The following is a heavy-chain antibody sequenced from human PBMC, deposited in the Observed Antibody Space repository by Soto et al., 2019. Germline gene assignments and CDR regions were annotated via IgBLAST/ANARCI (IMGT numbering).Heavy chain of an antibody. V-gene: IGHV2-70*01. J-gene: IGHJ4*02. CDR3: ARTLDYDSSGYHYPFDY. Sequence: SGPTLVNPTQTLTLTCTLSGFSLSTSGMCVSWIRQPPGKALEWLALIDWDDDKYYSTSLKTRLTISKDTSKNQVVLTMTNMDPVDTATYYCARTLDYDSSGYHYPFDYWGQGTLVTVSS. CDR1: GFSLSTSGMC. CDR2: IDWDDDK. D-gene: IGHD3-22*01.